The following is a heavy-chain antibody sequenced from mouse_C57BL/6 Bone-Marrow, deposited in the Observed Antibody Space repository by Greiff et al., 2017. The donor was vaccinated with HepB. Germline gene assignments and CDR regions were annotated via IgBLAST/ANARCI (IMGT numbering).Heavy chain of an antibody. CDR1: GFTFSSYA. J-gene: IGHJ1*03. D-gene: IGHD2-5*01. V-gene: IGHV5-4*03. Sequence: EVMLVESGGGLVKPGGSLKLSCAASGFTFSSYAMSWVRQTPEKRLEWVATISDGGSYTYYPDNVKGRFTISRDNAKNNLYLQMSHLKSEDTAMYNCARGGRTIVTTWDFAVWGTETTVTVSS. CDR2: ISDGGSYT. CDR3: ARGGRTIVTTWDFAV.